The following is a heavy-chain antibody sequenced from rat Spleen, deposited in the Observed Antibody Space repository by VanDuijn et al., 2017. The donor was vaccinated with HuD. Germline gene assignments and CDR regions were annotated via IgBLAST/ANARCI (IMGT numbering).Heavy chain of an antibody. CDR1: GFTFSDYY. V-gene: IGHV5-25*01. CDR3: ARQDPTGDYFDY. Sequence: EVQLAESGGGLVQPGRSLKLSCAASGFTFSDYYMAWVRQAPKKGLEWVASISSGGGVTYYPDSVKGRFTISRDNAKSTIYLQMDSLRSEDTASYYCARQDPTGDYFDYWGQGVMVTVSS. D-gene: IGHD1-11*01. CDR2: ISSGGGVT. J-gene: IGHJ2*01.